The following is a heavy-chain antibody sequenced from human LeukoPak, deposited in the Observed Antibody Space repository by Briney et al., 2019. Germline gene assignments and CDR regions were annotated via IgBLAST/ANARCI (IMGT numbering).Heavy chain of an antibody. J-gene: IGHJ4*02. CDR2: IYYSGST. CDR3: ARVYSGSLLYYFDY. V-gene: IGHV4-39*07. D-gene: IGHD1-26*01. Sequence: SETLSLTCTVSGGSISSSGYYWGWIRQPPGKGLEWIGSIYYSGSTYYNPSLKSRVTTSVDTSKNQFSLKLSSVTAADTAVYYCARVYSGSLLYYFDYWGQGTLVTVSS. CDR1: GGSISSSGYY.